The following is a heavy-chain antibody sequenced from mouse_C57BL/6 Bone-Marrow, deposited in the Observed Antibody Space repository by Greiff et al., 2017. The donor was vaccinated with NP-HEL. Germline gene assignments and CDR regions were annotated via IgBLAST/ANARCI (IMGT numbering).Heavy chain of an antibody. Sequence: VQLQQSGAELVKPGASVKLSCTASGFNIKDYYMHWVKQRTEQGLEWIGRIAPEDGETKYVPKFQGKATITADTSSNTAYLQLSSLTSEDTAVYYCARGVYGNYDYWYFDVWGTGTTVTVSS. V-gene: IGHV14-2*01. D-gene: IGHD2-1*01. J-gene: IGHJ1*03. CDR1: GFNIKDYY. CDR2: IAPEDGET. CDR3: ARGVYGNYDYWYFDV.